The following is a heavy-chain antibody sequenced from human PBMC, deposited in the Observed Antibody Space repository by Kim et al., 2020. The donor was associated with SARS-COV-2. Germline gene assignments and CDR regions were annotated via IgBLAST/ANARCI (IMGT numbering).Heavy chain of an antibody. CDR1: GFTFSSYS. V-gene: IGHV3-21*01. CDR2: ISSSSYI. D-gene: IGHD3-10*01. J-gene: IGHJ6*03. CDR3: ARVFVHYPYYYGSGSRRGDYYYYYMDV. Sequence: GGSLRLSCAASGFTFSSYSMNWVRQAPGKGLEWVSSISSSSYIYYADSVKGRFTISRDNAKNLLYLQMNSLRAEDTAVYYCARVFVHYPYYYGSGSRRGDYYYYYMDVWGKGTTVTVSS.